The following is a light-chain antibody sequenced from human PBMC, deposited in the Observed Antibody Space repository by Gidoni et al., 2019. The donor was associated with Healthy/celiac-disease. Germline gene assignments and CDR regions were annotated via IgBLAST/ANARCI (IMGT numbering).Light chain of an antibody. Sequence: AIQLTQSPSSLSASVGDRVTITCRASQGISSALAWYQQKPGKAPKLLIYDASSVESGVPSRFSGSGSGTDFTLTISSLQPEDFATYYWQQFNSYPITFGQGTRLEIK. J-gene: IGKJ5*01. CDR3: QQFNSYPIT. V-gene: IGKV1-13*02. CDR2: DAS. CDR1: QGISSA.